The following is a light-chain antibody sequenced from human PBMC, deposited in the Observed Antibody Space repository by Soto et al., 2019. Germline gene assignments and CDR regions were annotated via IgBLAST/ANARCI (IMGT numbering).Light chain of an antibody. V-gene: IGKV1-39*01. CDR3: QQTDSTPQT. Sequence: DIQMTQSPASLSAAVGDRVTISCRASQSIRNYVSWYQQKPGTAPKLLIRAASTLQSGVTSRFSGSGSGTDVNITISSLQIEDFATYFCQQTDSTPQTVGQGTNVEI. CDR1: QSIRNY. J-gene: IGKJ1*01. CDR2: AAS.